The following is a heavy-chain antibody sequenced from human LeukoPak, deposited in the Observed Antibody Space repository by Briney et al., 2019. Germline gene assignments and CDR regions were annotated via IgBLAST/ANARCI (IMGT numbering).Heavy chain of an antibody. D-gene: IGHD3-16*01. CDR2: IHSGVAT. CDR1: GISVSSDY. Sequence: GGSLRLSCEASGISVSSDYMSWVRQAPGKGLEWVSVIHSGVATYYADSVRGRFTISRDEAKNTLYLQMRNLRAEDTAVYYCAREVWIRGSYFDYWGQGTLVTVSS. J-gene: IGHJ4*02. CDR3: AREVWIRGSYFDY. V-gene: IGHV3-66*01.